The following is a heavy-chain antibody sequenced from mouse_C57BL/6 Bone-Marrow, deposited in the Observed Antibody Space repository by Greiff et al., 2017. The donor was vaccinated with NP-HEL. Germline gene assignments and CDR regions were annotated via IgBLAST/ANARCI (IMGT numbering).Heavy chain of an antibody. CDR1: GYTFTSYW. V-gene: IGHV1-74*01. CDR2: IHPSDSDT. CDR3: AIFTTVVAPYFDY. Sequence: QVQIQQPGAELVKPGASVKVSCKASGYTFTSYWMHWVKQRPGQGLEWIGRIHPSDSDTNYTQKFKGKATLTVDNSSSTAYMQLSSLTSEDSAVYYCAIFTTVVAPYFDYWGQGTTLTVSS. D-gene: IGHD1-1*01. J-gene: IGHJ2*01.